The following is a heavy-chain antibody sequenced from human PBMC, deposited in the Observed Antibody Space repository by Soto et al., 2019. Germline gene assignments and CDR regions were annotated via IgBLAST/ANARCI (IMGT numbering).Heavy chain of an antibody. V-gene: IGHV3-33*01. D-gene: IGHD3-16*01. CDR3: ARDATFGTKGGSFDI. Sequence: GGSLRLSCAASGFTFRIYSMHWVRQSPGKGLEWVAVMWYDGTNKYYGESVKGRFTISRDNSENTLYLQMNSLRVEDTAVYYCARDATFGTKGGSFDIWGHAKLVTVSS. J-gene: IGHJ3*02. CDR2: MWYDGTNK. CDR1: GFTFRIYS.